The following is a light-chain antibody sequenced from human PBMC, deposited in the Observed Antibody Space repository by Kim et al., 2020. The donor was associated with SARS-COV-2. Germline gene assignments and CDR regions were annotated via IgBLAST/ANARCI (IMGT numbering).Light chain of an antibody. J-gene: IGKJ1*01. V-gene: IGKV1-5*03. CDR2: KSS. Sequence: SASVGDTLTITCRASQNVQIWLAWYQHKPGLVPNLLVEKSSDLQSGVPTRFSGCGFETHFPLTLPALQPDDFATYLCQQYHTVSTFGQGTKVDIK. CDR1: QNVQIW. CDR3: QQYHTVST.